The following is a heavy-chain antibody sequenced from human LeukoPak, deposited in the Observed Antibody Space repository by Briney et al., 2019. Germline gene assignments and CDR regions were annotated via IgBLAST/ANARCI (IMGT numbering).Heavy chain of an antibody. CDR1: GFTFSSFW. CDR2: IKQDGSEK. J-gene: IGHJ4*02. D-gene: IGHD5-12*01. Sequence: PGGPLRLSCAASGFTFSSFWMNWLRQAPGKGLEWVANIKQDGSEKYYADSVKGRFTISRDNAKNSLFLQMNSLRAEDTAVYYCAREGDISVITYAYWGQGTLVTVSS. V-gene: IGHV3-7*01. CDR3: AREGDISVITYAY.